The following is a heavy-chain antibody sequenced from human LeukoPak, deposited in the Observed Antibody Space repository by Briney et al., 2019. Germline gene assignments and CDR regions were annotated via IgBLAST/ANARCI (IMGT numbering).Heavy chain of an antibody. D-gene: IGHD2-15*01. CDR1: GFTFSSYW. CDR2: IKQDGSEK. J-gene: IGHJ4*02. Sequence: GGSLRLSCAASGFTFSSYWMSWVRQAPGKGLEWVANIKQDGSEKYYVDSVKGRFTISRDNSKNTLYLQMNSLRAEDTAVYYCAKNPKPSRVVVAATYFDYWGQGTLVTVSS. V-gene: IGHV3-7*01. CDR3: AKNPKPSRVVVAATYFDY.